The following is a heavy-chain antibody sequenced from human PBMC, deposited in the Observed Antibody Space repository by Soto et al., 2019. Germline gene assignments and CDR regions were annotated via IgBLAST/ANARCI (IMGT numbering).Heavy chain of an antibody. J-gene: IGHJ1*01. CDR2: IYYSGST. Sequence: SETLSLTCTVSGGSISSGGYYWSWIRQHPGKGLEWIGYIYYSGSTYYNPSLKSRVTISVDTSKNQFSLKLSSVTAADTAVYYCASTIRFLEWFYSPPAYFQHWGQGTLVTVSS. D-gene: IGHD3-3*01. V-gene: IGHV4-31*03. CDR3: ASTIRFLEWFYSPPAYFQH. CDR1: GGSISSGGYY.